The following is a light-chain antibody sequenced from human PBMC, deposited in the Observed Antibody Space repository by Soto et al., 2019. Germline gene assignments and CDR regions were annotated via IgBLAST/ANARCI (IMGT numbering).Light chain of an antibody. CDR3: QQSYSHPPIT. J-gene: IGKJ5*01. Sequence: IQMTQSPSSLSASVGDRVTITCRASQSIGRFLNWYQQKPGKAPALLIYAASSLQSGVPSRFSGSGSGTDFTLTISSLQPEDFATYYCQQSYSHPPITFGRGTRLEIK. CDR1: QSIGRF. V-gene: IGKV1-39*01. CDR2: AAS.